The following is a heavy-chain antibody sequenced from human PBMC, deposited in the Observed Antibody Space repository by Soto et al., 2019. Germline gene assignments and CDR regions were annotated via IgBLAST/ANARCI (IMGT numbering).Heavy chain of an antibody. Sequence: GESLKISCKGSGYSFTSYWIGWVRQMPGKGLEWMGIIYPGDSDTRYSPSFQGQVTISADKSISTAYLQWSSLKASDTAMYYCARCSPTTGWLAYYYYYGMDVWGQGTTVTVSS. CDR3: ARCSPTTGWLAYYYYYGMDV. CDR2: IYPGDSDT. V-gene: IGHV5-51*01. D-gene: IGHD6-19*01. CDR1: GYSFTSYW. J-gene: IGHJ6*02.